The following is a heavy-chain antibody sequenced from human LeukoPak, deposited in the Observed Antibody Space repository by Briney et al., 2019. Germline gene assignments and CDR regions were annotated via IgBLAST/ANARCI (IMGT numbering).Heavy chain of an antibody. V-gene: IGHV3-9*01. CDR1: GFTFDDYA. Sequence: PGRSLRLSCAASGFTFDDYAMHWVRHAPGKGLEWVSGISWNSGSIGYADSVKGRFTISRDNAKNSLYLQMNSLRAEDTAVYYCGLYSSSQTAMDVWGQGTAVTVSS. CDR2: ISWNSGSI. D-gene: IGHD2-2*01. J-gene: IGHJ6*02. CDR3: GLYSSSQTAMDV.